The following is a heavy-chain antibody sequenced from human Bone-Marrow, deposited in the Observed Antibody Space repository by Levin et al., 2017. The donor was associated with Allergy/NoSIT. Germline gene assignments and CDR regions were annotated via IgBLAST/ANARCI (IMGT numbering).Heavy chain of an antibody. V-gene: IGHV1-2*02. J-gene: IGHJ6*02. Sequence: EASVKVSCNASGYIFTDYPLHWVRQAPGQGLEWMGRINAHSGATNYARNLQGRVTMTRDTSIRTAYMELSRLRSDDTAVYYCARDVGRDLKGFYGLDVWGQGTTVTVSS. CDR2: INAHSGAT. CDR1: GYIFTDYP. CDR3: ARDVGRDLKGFYGLDV.